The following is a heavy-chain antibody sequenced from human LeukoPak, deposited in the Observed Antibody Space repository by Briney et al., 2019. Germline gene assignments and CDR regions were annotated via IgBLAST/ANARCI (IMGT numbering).Heavy chain of an antibody. CDR3: ASRPDYGDYLGHFDL. J-gene: IGHJ2*01. CDR1: VGSISSSSYY. D-gene: IGHD4-17*01. Sequence: PSETLSLTCTVSVGSISSSSYYWGWIRQPPGKGLEWNGSIYYSGSTYYNPSLKSRVTISVDTSKNQFSLKLSSVTAADTAVYYCASRPDYGDYLGHFDLWGRGTLVTVSS. V-gene: IGHV4-39*01. CDR2: IYYSGST.